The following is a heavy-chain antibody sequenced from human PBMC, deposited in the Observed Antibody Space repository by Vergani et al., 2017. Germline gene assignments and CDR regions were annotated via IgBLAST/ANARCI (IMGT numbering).Heavy chain of an antibody. CDR1: GFTFSSYA. D-gene: IGHD6-6*01. CDR3: ARVEIAARTKGGDFDY. CDR2: ISDDGSNK. Sequence: QVQLVESGGGVVQPGRSLRLSCAASGFTFSSYAMHWVRQAPGKGLEWVAVISDDGSNKYYADSVKGRFTISRDNSKNPLYLQMNSLRAEDTAVYYCARVEIAARTKGGDFDYWGQGTLVTVSS. V-gene: IGHV3-30*01. J-gene: IGHJ4*02.